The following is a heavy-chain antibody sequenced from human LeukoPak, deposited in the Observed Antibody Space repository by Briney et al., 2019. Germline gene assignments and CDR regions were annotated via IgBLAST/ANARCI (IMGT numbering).Heavy chain of an antibody. CDR3: ARTGIAAADTDY. V-gene: IGHV1-2*06. J-gene: IGHJ4*02. CDR2: INLYSGGT. D-gene: IGHD6-13*01. CDR1: GYTFTGYY. Sequence: ASVKVSCKASGYTFTGYYIHWVRQAPGQGLEWMGRINLYSGGTKYAQKFQGRVTMTRDMSISTAYMDLSRLRSDDTAVYYCARTGIAAADTDYWGQGTLVTVSS.